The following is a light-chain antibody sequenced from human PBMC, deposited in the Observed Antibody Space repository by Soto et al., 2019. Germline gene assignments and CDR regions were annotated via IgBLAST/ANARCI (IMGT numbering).Light chain of an antibody. CDR1: ERLSSVY. CDR3: QQYGGSPRIT. Sequence: IVLTQSPGTLSLSPGERATLSCRASERLSSVYLAWYQQRPGQPPRLLIYGASNRATGIPDRFSGSGSGTDFTLIINRLEPEDVAIYYCQQYGGSPRITFGQGTRL. J-gene: IGKJ5*01. CDR2: GAS. V-gene: IGKV3-20*01.